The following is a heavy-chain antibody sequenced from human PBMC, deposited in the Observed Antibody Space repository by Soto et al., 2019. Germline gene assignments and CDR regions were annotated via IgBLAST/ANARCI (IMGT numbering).Heavy chain of an antibody. CDR1: DGFISSDY. CDR3: ARGRTTTVTTLAYFDY. Sequence: SETLPLTCTVSDGFISSDYWSRIRQPPEKRLEWIGYIYYSGSTNYNPSLKSRVTISVDTSKNQFSLKLSSVTAADTAVYYCARGRTTTVTTLAYFDYWGQGTLVTVSS. D-gene: IGHD4-17*01. CDR2: IYYSGST. J-gene: IGHJ4*02. V-gene: IGHV4-59*01.